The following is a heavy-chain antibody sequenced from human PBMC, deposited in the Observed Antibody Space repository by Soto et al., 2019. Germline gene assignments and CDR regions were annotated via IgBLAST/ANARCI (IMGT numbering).Heavy chain of an antibody. D-gene: IGHD6-6*01. Sequence: PGGSLRLSCAASGFTFSSYSMNWVRQAPGKGLEWVSCISSSRSYIYYADSVKGRFTISRDDAKNSLYLQMNSLRAEDTAVYYCARDNEWQLVRGFGPDYWGQGTLVTVSS. CDR1: GFTFSSYS. CDR3: ARDNEWQLVRGFGPDY. CDR2: ISSSRSYI. J-gene: IGHJ4*02. V-gene: IGHV3-21*01.